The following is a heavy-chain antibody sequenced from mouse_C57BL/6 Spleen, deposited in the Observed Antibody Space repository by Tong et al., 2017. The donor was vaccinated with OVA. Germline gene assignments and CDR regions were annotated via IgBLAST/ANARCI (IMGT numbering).Heavy chain of an antibody. CDR1: GYVSSSFW. CDR2: IYPGDVDT. Sequence: LQNPGPALVKPGASVKISCKASGYVSSSFWINWVKQRPGKGLEWIGRIYPGDVDTNYNGKFKGKSTLTADKSSSTAYMQLSSLTSEDAEVYFCARRGGDYWGQGTSLTVSS. V-gene: IGHV1-82*01. CDR3: ARRGGDY. J-gene: IGHJ2*02.